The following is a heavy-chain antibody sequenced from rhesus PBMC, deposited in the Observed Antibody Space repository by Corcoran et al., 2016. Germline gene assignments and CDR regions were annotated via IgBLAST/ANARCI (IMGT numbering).Heavy chain of an antibody. V-gene: IGHV3-30*01. Sequence: EVQLVESGGGLVQPGGSLRLSCAASGFTFSNFWMNWVRQAPGKGQEWVARNKNKADGGTEDYAAAVKGRFTISRDDSKNTLYLQMNSLKTEDTAVYYCTTFLQYLDSWGQGVVVTVSS. CDR1: GFTFSNFW. D-gene: IGHD1-44*01. CDR2: NKNKADGGTE. J-gene: IGHJ6*01. CDR3: TTFLQYLDS.